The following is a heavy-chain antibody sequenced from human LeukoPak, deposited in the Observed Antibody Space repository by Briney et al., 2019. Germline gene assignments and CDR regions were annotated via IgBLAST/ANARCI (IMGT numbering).Heavy chain of an antibody. D-gene: IGHD1-7*01. CDR3: AKASVELRVLY. V-gene: IGHV3-30*02. CDR2: IWYGGSNK. Sequence: GGSLRLSCAASGFTFSSYGMHWVRQAPGKGLEWVAVIWYGGSNKYYADSVKGRFTISRNNSKNTLYLQMNSLRVEDTAVYYCAKASVELRVLYWGQGTLVTVSS. CDR1: GFTFSSYG. J-gene: IGHJ4*02.